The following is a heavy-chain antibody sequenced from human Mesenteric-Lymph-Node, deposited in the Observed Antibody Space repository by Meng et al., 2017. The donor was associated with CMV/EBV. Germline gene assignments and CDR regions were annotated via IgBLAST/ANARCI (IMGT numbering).Heavy chain of an antibody. V-gene: IGHV4-34*01. D-gene: IGHD6-19*01. CDR3: ARLWSSGWYSRFDY. J-gene: IGHJ4*02. CDR1: GGSFSGYY. Sequence: GSLRLSCAVYGGSFSGYYWSWIRQPPGKGLEWIGEINHSGSTNYNPSLKSRVTISVDTSKNQFSLKLSSVTAADTAVYYCARLWSSGWYSRFDYWGQGTLVTVSS. CDR2: INHSGST.